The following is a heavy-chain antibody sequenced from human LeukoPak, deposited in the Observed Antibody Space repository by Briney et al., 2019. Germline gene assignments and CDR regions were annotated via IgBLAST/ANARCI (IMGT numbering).Heavy chain of an antibody. D-gene: IGHD1-1*01. CDR2: INHRGDT. Sequence: SETLSLTCAVYGGSFSAYYWSWIRQSPGKGLEWIAEINHRGDTNCNPSVKSRVSISVDTSKNQFSLKVTSLTAADTAVYYCARGPTISETGYFDYWGQGTLVTVSS. V-gene: IGHV4-34*01. CDR1: GGSFSAYY. CDR3: ARGPTISETGYFDY. J-gene: IGHJ4*03.